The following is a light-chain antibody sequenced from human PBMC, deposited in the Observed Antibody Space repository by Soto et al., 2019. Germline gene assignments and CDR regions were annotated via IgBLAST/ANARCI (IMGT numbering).Light chain of an antibody. V-gene: IGKV3-15*01. CDR1: QSVSNN. CDR2: DAS. CDR3: QQYNDWPPLT. Sequence: ILMTQSPATLSVSPGERATLSCRASQSVSNNLAWYQQKPGQAPRLLIYDASTSTTGIPARFSGSGPGTVSTLTIIGLQSDDFVVYYCQQYNDWPPLTFGQVANVHIK. J-gene: IGKJ1*01.